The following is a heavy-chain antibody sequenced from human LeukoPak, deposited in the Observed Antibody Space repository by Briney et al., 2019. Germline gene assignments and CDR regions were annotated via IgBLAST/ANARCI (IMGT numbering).Heavy chain of an antibody. D-gene: IGHD3-10*01. V-gene: IGHV3-21*01. CDR1: GFTFSSYS. CDR2: ISSSSSYI. J-gene: IGHJ4*02. Sequence: GGSLRLSCAASGFTFSSYSMNWVRQAPGKGLEWVSSISSSSSYIYYADSVKGRFTISRDNAKNSLYLQMNSLRAEDTAVYYCARETIWSGELQTGKFDYWGQGTLVTVSS. CDR3: ARETIWSGELQTGKFDY.